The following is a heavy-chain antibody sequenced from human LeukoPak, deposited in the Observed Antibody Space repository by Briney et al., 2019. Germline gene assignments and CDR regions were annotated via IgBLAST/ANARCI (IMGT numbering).Heavy chain of an antibody. D-gene: IGHD1-26*01. CDR1: GGSNSSSSYY. CDR2: IYYSGST. Sequence: SETLSLTCTVSGGSNSSSSYYWGWIRQPPGKGLEWIGSIYYSGSTYYNPSLKSRVTISVDTSKNQFSLKLSSVTASDTAVYYCARLLRRDFVFDYWGQGTLVTVSS. CDR3: ARLLRRDFVFDY. J-gene: IGHJ4*02. V-gene: IGHV4-39*07.